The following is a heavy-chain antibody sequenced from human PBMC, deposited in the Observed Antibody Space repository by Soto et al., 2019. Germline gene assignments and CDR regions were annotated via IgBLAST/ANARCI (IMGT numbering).Heavy chain of an antibody. V-gene: IGHV3-23*01. CDR1: GFTFSSYA. CDR2: ISGSGGST. CDR3: AKARPPLIVGATPLDY. D-gene: IGHD1-26*01. Sequence: GGSLRLSCAASGFTFSSYAMSWVRQAPGKGLEWVSAISGSGGSTYYADSVKGRFTISRDNSKNTLYLQMNSLRAEDTAVYYCAKARPPLIVGATPLDYWGQGTLVTVSS. J-gene: IGHJ4*02.